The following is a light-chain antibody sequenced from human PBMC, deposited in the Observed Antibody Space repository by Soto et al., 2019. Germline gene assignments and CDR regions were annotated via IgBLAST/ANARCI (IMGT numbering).Light chain of an antibody. CDR3: XHRYNWPFT. CDR2: DAS. J-gene: IGKJ5*01. CDR1: QSVTSY. V-gene: IGKV3-11*01. Sequence: EIVLTQSPATLSLSPGERATLSCRASQSVTSYLVWYQQKPGQAPRLLIYDASNRATGIPARFTGSGSGTXXXXXXXXXXXXDFAVXXXXHRYNWPFTFGQGTRLEIK.